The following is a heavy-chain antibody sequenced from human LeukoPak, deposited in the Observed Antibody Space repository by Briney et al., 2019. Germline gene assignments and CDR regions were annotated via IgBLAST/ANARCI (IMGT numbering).Heavy chain of an antibody. CDR1: GSTFSTYG. CDR2: ISVYSGHT. V-gene: IGHV1-18*01. J-gene: IGHJ3*01. Sequence: PSVKVSCKADGSTFSTYGFIWVRQAPGQGLEWMGWISVYSGHTDYSQSFQGRLTLTTDTSTRTAYMELRSLRSDDTAVYYCASALNYDIFIGDHDSFDLWGQGTLVTVSS. CDR3: ASALNYDIFIGDHDSFDL. D-gene: IGHD3-9*01.